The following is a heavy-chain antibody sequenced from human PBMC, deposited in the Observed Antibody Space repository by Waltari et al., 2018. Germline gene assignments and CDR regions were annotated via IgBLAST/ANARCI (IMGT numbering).Heavy chain of an antibody. Sequence: QVQLQQWGAGLLKPSETQSLTCAVYGGSFSGYYWSWIRQPPGKGLEWIGEINHSGSTNYNPSLKSRVTISVDTSKNQFSLKLSSVTAADTAVYYCASGVGAPNYYYYMDVWGKGTTVTVSS. CDR3: ASGVGAPNYYYYMDV. J-gene: IGHJ6*03. D-gene: IGHD1-26*01. CDR2: INHSGST. CDR1: GGSFSGYY. V-gene: IGHV4-34*01.